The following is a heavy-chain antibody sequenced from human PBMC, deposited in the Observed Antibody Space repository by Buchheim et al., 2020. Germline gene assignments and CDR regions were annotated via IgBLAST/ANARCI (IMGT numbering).Heavy chain of an antibody. V-gene: IGHV2-5*02. CDR1: GFSLSTSGVG. CDR3: ARRLRNSSGKRGFDP. D-gene: IGHD3-22*01. CDR2: IYWDDDK. Sequence: QITLKESGPTVVKPTQTLTLTCTFSGFSLSTSGVGVGWVRQSPGKALEWLALIYWDDDKRYSPSLKNRLTIIKDTSKNHVVLIMTNVDPVDTATYYCARRLRNSSGKRGFDPWGQGTL. J-gene: IGHJ5*02.